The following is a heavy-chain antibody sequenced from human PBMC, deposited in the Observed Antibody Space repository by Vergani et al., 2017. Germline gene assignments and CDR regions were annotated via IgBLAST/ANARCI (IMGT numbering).Heavy chain of an antibody. CDR2: IIPFFGTA. CDR1: GGTFTYYA. D-gene: IGHD1-26*01. J-gene: IGHJ4*02. V-gene: IGHV1-69*13. CDR3: VKWAHTVSSPAPHYFDY. Sequence: QVQLVQSGAEVRKPGSSVKVSCKASGGTFTYYAVSWVRQAPGQGLEWMGGIIPFFGTANYAQSFQDRVTITADESASTAYMELSSLRSEDTAVYYCVKWAHTVSSPAPHYFDYWGQGTLITVSS.